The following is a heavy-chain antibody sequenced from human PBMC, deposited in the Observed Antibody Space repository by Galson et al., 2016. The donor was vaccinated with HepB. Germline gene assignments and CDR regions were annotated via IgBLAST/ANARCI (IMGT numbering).Heavy chain of an antibody. Sequence: SVKVSCKASGYTFTRYGIRWVRQAPGQGLEWMGWISAYKGDTNYAQSLQGRVTVTTDTSTSTAYMELSSLRSEDTAVYFCARGGYYDSSGSLRYWGQGTLVTVSS. CDR2: ISAYKGDT. J-gene: IGHJ4*02. CDR1: GYTFTRYG. D-gene: IGHD3-22*01. CDR3: ARGGYYDSSGSLRY. V-gene: IGHV1-18*01.